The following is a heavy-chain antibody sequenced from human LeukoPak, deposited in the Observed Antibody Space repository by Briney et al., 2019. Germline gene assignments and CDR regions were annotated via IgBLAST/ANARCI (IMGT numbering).Heavy chain of an antibody. CDR3: AKELVRAKIFYS. CDR2: ISGSGGGT. V-gene: IGHV3-23*01. Sequence: GGSLRLSCAASGFTFSRYAMGWVRQAPGKGLEWVSVISGSGGGTYYADSVKGRFTTSRDNSKNTLYLQMNSLRAEDTAVYYCAKELVRAKIFYSWGQGTLVTVSS. CDR1: GFTFSRYA. J-gene: IGHJ4*02. D-gene: IGHD3-10*01.